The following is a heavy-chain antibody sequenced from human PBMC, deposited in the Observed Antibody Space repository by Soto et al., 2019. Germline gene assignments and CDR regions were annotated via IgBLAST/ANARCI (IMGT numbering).Heavy chain of an antibody. CDR1: GFTFSSYG. J-gene: IGHJ1*01. CDR2: ISYDGSNK. Sequence: GGSLRLSCAASGFTFSSYGMHWVRQAPGKGLEWVAVISYDGSNKYYSDSVKGRFTISRDNSKNTLYLQMNSLRAEDTAVYYCAKEAYCGGDCYSEYFQHWGQGTLVTVSS. V-gene: IGHV3-30*18. D-gene: IGHD2-21*02. CDR3: AKEAYCGGDCYSEYFQH.